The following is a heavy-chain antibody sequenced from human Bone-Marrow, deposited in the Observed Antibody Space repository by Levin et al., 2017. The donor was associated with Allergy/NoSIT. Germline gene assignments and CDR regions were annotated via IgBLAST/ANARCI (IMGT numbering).Heavy chain of an antibody. V-gene: IGHV3-9*01. CDR1: GFTFDDYA. J-gene: IGHJ4*02. CDR3: AKGPAGLVPYYFDY. D-gene: IGHD6-13*01. CDR2: ISWNSGSI. Sequence: GGSLRLSCAASGFTFDDYAMHWVRQAPGKGLEWVSGISWNSGSIGYADSVKGRFTISRDNAKNSLYLQMNSLRAEDTALYYCAKGPAGLVPYYFDYWGQGTLVTVSS.